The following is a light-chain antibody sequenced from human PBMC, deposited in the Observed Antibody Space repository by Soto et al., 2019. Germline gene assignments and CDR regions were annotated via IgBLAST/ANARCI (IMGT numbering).Light chain of an antibody. Sequence: DIQMTQSPSTLSASVGGSVTITCRASQIIYSWLAWYQQKPGNAPKLLIYKSSTVERGVPSRFSGSGSETEFTLTINSLQPDDFATYYCLQYFDYYRTFGQGTKVEIK. CDR2: KSS. V-gene: IGKV1-5*03. J-gene: IGKJ1*01. CDR3: LQYFDYYRT. CDR1: QIIYSW.